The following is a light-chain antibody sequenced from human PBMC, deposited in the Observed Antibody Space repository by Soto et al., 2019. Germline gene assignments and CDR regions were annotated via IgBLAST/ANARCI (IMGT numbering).Light chain of an antibody. J-gene: IGKJ2*01. Sequence: EIVLTQSPATLSSSPGERATISCRASQSVSSYLAWYQQKPGQAPMLLIYDASNRASGIPARFSGSGSGTDCTLPISSLQPDDFAVYYCQQRSNWPRTFGQGTKLEIK. CDR1: QSVSSY. CDR3: QQRSNWPRT. CDR2: DAS. V-gene: IGKV3-11*01.